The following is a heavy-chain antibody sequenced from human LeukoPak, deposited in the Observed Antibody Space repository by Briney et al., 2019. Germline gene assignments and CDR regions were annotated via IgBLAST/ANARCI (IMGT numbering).Heavy chain of an antibody. Sequence: ASVKVSCKASGYTFTSYGISWVRQAPGQGLEWMGWISAYNGNTNYAQKLQGRVTMTTDTSTSTAYMELRSLRSDDAAVYYCAREAYVAGPGHFGYWGQGTLVTVSS. CDR2: ISAYNGNT. J-gene: IGHJ4*02. V-gene: IGHV1-18*01. CDR1: GYTFTSYG. D-gene: IGHD6-19*01. CDR3: AREAYVAGPGHFGY.